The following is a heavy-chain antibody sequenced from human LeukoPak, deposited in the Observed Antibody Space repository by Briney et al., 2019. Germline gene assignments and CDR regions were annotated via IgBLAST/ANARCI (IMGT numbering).Heavy chain of an antibody. V-gene: IGHV1-18*01. CDR3: ARGYYYDSSGYSDAFDI. CDR2: ISAYNGNT. CDR1: GYTFTSYG. J-gene: IGHJ3*02. D-gene: IGHD3-22*01. Sequence: APVKVSFKASGYTFTSYGISWVRQAPGQGLEWMGWISAYNGNTNYAQKLQGRVTMTTDTSTSTAYMELRSLRSDDTAVYYCARGYYYDSSGYSDAFDIWGQGTMVTVSS.